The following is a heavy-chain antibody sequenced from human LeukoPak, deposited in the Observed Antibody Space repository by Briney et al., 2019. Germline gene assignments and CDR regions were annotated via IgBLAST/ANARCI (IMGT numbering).Heavy chain of an antibody. D-gene: IGHD3-10*01. CDR1: GYTFTSYD. CDR3: ARVHYYGSGSYSPAHFDY. V-gene: IGHV1-8*01. J-gene: IGHJ4*02. Sequence: GASVKVSCKASGYTFTSYDINWVRQATGQGLEWMGWMNPNSGNTGYAQKFQGRVTMTRNTSISTAYMELSRLRSDDTAVYYCARVHYYGSGSYSPAHFDYWGQGTLVTVSS. CDR2: MNPNSGNT.